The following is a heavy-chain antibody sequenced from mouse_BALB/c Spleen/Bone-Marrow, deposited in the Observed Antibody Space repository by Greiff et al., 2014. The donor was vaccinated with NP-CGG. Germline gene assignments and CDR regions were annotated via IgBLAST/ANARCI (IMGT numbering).Heavy chain of an antibody. Sequence: VQLQQSGAELVKPGASVRLSCKASGYSFTGYWIHWVKQRPGQGLEWIGEINPSNGRNNYNEKFKNKATLTVDKSSSTAYMQLSSLTSEDSAVYYCARYDGPAWFAYWGQGTLVTVSA. CDR3: ARYDGPAWFAY. D-gene: IGHD2-10*02. J-gene: IGHJ3*01. CDR1: GYSFTGYW. CDR2: INPSNGRN. V-gene: IGHV1S81*02.